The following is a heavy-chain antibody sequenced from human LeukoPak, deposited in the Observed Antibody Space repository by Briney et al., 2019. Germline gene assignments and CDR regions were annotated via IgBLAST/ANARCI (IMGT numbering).Heavy chain of an antibody. CDR3: ARGEGYDILTGYARGNWFDP. CDR2: MNPNSGNT. Sequence: ASVKVSCKASGYTFTSYDINWVRQATGQGLEWMGWMNPNSGNTGYAQKFQGRVTMTRNTSISTAYMELSSLRSEDTAVYYCARGEGYDILTGYARGNWFDPWGQGTLVTVSS. J-gene: IGHJ5*02. CDR1: GYTFTSYD. D-gene: IGHD3-9*01. V-gene: IGHV1-8*01.